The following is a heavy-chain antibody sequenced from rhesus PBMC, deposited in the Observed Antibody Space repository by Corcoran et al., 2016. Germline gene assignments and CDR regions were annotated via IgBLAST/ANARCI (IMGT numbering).Heavy chain of an antibody. V-gene: IGHV3-178*01. CDR2: SSNGGGNT. D-gene: IGHD3-34*01. CDR1: GFTFSDSY. Sequence: EVQLVESGGGLAKPGGSLRLSCAASGFTFSDSYMDWVSQAPGKGLEWVSRSSNGGGNTWCAESVKSRLTISRENAKNTLYLQRNSLRVEDMAVYYCARDWGYWGQGVLVTVSS. J-gene: IGHJ4*01. CDR3: ARDWGY.